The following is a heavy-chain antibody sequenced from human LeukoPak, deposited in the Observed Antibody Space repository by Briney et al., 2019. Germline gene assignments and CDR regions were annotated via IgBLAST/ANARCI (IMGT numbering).Heavy chain of an antibody. CDR3: ARDYGTRHGSGSGY. CDR2: ISGSGGKT. J-gene: IGHJ4*02. CDR1: GFSFSSSA. D-gene: IGHD3-10*01. V-gene: IGHV3-23*01. Sequence: PGGSLRLSCAVSGFSFSSSAMSWVRQDPGKGLEWVSTISGSGGKTYYADSVKGRFTISRLNAKNSLYLQMNSLRAEDTAVYYCARDYGTRHGSGSGYWGQGTLVTVSS.